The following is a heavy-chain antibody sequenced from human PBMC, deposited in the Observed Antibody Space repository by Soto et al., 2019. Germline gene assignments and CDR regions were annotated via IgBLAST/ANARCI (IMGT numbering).Heavy chain of an antibody. CDR3: AKAENSFGFDH. J-gene: IGHJ4*02. V-gene: IGHV3-7*03. Sequence: PGGSLRLSCAASGFSFSNVWMTWVRQAPGKGLECLACINPDGSEKYYVDSVKGRFTISRDNAKNSLYLHLNSLRTEDTALYYCAKAENSFGFDHWGQGTLVTVSS. D-gene: IGHD5-18*01. CDR1: GFSFSNVW. CDR2: INPDGSEK.